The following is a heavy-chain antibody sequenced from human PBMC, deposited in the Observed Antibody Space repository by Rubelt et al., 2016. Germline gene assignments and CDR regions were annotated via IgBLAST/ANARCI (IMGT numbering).Heavy chain of an antibody. J-gene: IGHJ4*02. CDR3: ASSYLGSYLDY. Sequence: QVQLQESGPGLVKPSETLSLTCTVSGGSISNYYWSWIRQPPGKGLEWIAYIYYSGSTSYNPYLKSRVTISVDTSGNQFSLKLTSVTAADTAVYYCASSYLGSYLDYWGQGTLVTVSS. D-gene: IGHD1-26*01. CDR2: IYYSGST. V-gene: IGHV4-59*08. CDR1: GGSISNYY.